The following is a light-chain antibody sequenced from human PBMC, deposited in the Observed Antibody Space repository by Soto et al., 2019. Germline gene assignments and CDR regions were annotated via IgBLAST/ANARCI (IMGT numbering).Light chain of an antibody. V-gene: IGKV3-15*01. CDR1: QSVSSD. CDR2: GAS. J-gene: IGKJ1*01. Sequence: EIVMTQSPATLSVSPGERATLSCRASQSVSSDLAWYHQKPGQAPRLLIYGASTRATGIPARFSGSGSGTEFTLTINSLQSEDFAVYYCHQYNTLPLTFGQGTKVEIK. CDR3: HQYNTLPLT.